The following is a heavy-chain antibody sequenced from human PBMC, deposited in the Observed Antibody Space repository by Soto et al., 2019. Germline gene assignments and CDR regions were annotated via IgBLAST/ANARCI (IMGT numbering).Heavy chain of an antibody. D-gene: IGHD2-15*01. V-gene: IGHV4-34*01. J-gene: IGHJ4*02. CDR3: ARVDAEYCSGGSCYTFDY. CDR2: INHSGST. CDR1: GGSFSGYY. Sequence: PSETLSLACAVYGGSFSGYYWSWIRQPPGKGLEWIGEINHSGSTNYNPSLKSRVTISVDTSKNQFSLKLSSVTAADTAVYYCARVDAEYCSGGSCYTFDYWGQGTLVTVSS.